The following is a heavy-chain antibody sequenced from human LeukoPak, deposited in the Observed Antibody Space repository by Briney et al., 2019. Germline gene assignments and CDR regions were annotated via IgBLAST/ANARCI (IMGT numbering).Heavy chain of an antibody. CDR3: ARGDSSSQYYFDY. D-gene: IGHD6-6*01. CDR1: GFTFTTYW. V-gene: IGHV3-74*01. J-gene: IGHJ4*02. CDR2: INSDESST. Sequence: PGGSLRLSCAASGFTFTTYWMHWVRQAPGKGLVWVSRINSDESSTNYADSVKGRFTISRDNAKNTLYLQMNSLRAEDTAVYFCARGDSSSQYYFDYWGQGSLVTVSS.